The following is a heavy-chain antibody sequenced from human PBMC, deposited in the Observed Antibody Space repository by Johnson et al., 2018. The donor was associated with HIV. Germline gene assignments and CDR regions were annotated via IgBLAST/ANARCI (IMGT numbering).Heavy chain of an antibody. J-gene: IGHJ3*02. D-gene: IGHD2-15*01. CDR1: GFTFSSYA. Sequence: QVQLVESGGGVVQPGRSLRLSCAASGFTFSSYAMHWVRQAPGKGLEWVAVISYDGSDKYYADSVKGRFTISRDNSKNTLYLQMNSLRAEDTAVDYCAGYCSGGSCYRRCHSDAFDIWGQGTVVTVSS. CDR3: AGYCSGGSCYRRCHSDAFDI. V-gene: IGHV3-30*01. CDR2: ISYDGSDK.